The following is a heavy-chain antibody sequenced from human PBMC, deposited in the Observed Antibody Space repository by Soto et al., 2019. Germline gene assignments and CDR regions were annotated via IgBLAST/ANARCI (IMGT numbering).Heavy chain of an antibody. Sequence: QVQLVQSGAEVRKPGASVKVSCKASGYTFSTSGMSWLRQAPGQGLEWMGWMSTYNGDTNDAPKFQDRVTMTSDTAASTVYMQLRSLRSDDTAVYYCARAGAAPYYYYGMDVWGQGTRVTVSS. D-gene: IGHD2-15*01. CDR2: MSTYNGDT. CDR3: ARAGAAPYYYYGMDV. J-gene: IGHJ6*02. CDR1: GYTFSTSG. V-gene: IGHV1-18*01.